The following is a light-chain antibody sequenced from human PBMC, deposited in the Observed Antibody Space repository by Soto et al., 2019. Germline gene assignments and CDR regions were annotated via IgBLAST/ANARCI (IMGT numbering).Light chain of an antibody. V-gene: IGLV2-8*01. Sequence: QSALTQPPSASGSPGQSVAISCTGTSXDVGGQNYVSWFQQYPGKAPNLLIYAVSNRPSGVPYRFSGSKSGNTASLTISGLRAEDEADYFCCSHAGNNNYVFGTGTKVIVL. J-gene: IGLJ1*01. CDR2: AVS. CDR3: CSHAGNNNYV. CDR1: SXDVGGQNY.